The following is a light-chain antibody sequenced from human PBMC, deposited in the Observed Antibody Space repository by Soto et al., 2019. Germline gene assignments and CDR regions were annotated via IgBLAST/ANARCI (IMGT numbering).Light chain of an antibody. CDR1: QGISSA. CDR3: QQYNSYSS. Sequence: ALQLTQSPSSLSASVGDRVTITCRASQGISSALAWYQQKPGETPKLLIYDASSLQSGVPPRFSGSGSGTEFTLTISSLQPDDFATYYCQQYNSYSSFGPGTKVDIK. J-gene: IGKJ3*01. V-gene: IGKV1-13*02. CDR2: DAS.